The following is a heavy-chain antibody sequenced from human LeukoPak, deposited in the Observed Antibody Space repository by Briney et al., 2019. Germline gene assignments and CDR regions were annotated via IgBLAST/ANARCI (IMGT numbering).Heavy chain of an antibody. J-gene: IGHJ4*02. D-gene: IGHD1-26*01. V-gene: IGHV1-2*02. Sequence: ASVKVSCKASGYTFTGYYMHWIRQAPGQGLEWVGWINPNSGDTDYARKFQGRVTVTRDTSISTAYMELGRLRSDDTAVYYCARVSVITQYSGSPDYFASWGQGTLITVSS. CDR2: INPNSGDT. CDR3: ARVSVITQYSGSPDYFAS. CDR1: GYTFTGYY.